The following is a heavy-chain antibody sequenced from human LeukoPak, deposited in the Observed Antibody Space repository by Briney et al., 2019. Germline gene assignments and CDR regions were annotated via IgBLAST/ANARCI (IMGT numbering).Heavy chain of an antibody. D-gene: IGHD5-12*01. V-gene: IGHV4-59*08. CDR1: GDSISSYY. J-gene: IGHJ4*02. CDR3: ARWLRGAFDY. CDR2: IYYSGST. Sequence: SETLSLTCTVSGDSISSYYWSWIRHPPGKGLEWIAYIYYSGSTNYNPSLKSRVTLSVDTSKNQFSRRLSSWTAADTAVYYCARWLRGAFDYWGEGTLVTVSS.